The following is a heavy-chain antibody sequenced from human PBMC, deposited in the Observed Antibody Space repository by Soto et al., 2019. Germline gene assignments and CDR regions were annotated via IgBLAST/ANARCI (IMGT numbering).Heavy chain of an antibody. CDR3: ARSRYYDSSGVDY. Sequence: QVQLQESGPGLVKPSQTLSLTCTVSGGSISSDGYYWSWIRQHPGKGLEWIGYIYYSGDTYYNPSLKSRVTISRDTSKNQFSLKMSSVTAADTAVYYCARSRYYDSSGVDYWGQGTLVTVSS. V-gene: IGHV4-31*03. CDR2: IYYSGDT. D-gene: IGHD3-22*01. CDR1: GGSISSDGYY. J-gene: IGHJ4*02.